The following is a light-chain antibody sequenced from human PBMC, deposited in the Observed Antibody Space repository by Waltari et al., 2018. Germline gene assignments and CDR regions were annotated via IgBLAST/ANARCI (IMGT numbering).Light chain of an antibody. J-gene: IGKJ5*01. CDR1: QSVSSSY. CDR2: DAS. CDR3: QQYGSSPLIT. V-gene: IGKV3-20*01. Sequence: EIVLTQSPGPLSLSPGERSTLPCRASQSVSSSYLAWYQQKPGQAPRLLIYDASSRATGIPDRFSGSGSGTDFTLTISRLEPEDFAVYYCQQYGSSPLITFGQGTRLEIK.